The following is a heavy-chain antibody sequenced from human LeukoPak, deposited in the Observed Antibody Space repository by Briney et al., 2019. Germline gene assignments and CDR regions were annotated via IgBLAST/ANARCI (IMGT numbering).Heavy chain of an antibody. Sequence: HPGGSLRLSCAASGFTLSSHWMLGLRRAPGKGREGVAYIKQAGSAKYYVGSVKARFTISRDNAKNSMYLQMNSLRAEDTAVYYCARWEIRGSAHQLYYWGRGTLVAVSS. CDR1: GFTLSSHW. D-gene: IGHD1-1*01. CDR2: IKQAGSAK. V-gene: IGHV3-7*01. CDR3: ARWEIRGSAHQLYY. J-gene: IGHJ4*02.